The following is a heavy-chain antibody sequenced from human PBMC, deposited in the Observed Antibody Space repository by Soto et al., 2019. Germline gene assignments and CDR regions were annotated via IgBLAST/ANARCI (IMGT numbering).Heavy chain of an antibody. CDR2: ISSSSSYI. CDR3: ARGTRPRGYSYGYSLDY. V-gene: IGHV3-21*01. CDR1: GFTFSSYS. J-gene: IGHJ4*02. D-gene: IGHD5-18*01. Sequence: PGGSLRLSCAASGFTFSSYSMNWVRQAPGKGPEWVSSISSSSSYIYYADSVKGRFTISRDNAKNSPYLQMNSLRAEDTAVYYCARGTRPRGYSYGYSLDYWGQGTLVTVSS.